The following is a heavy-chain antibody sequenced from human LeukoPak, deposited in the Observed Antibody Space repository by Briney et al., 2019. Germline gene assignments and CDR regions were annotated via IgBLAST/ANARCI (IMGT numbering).Heavy chain of an antibody. CDR2: IYSGGST. J-gene: IGHJ6*02. CDR1: GFTVSSSY. D-gene: IGHD1-1*01. V-gene: IGHV3-53*01. CDR3: ARRLMDGTTQAYYYGMDV. Sequence: GGSLRLSCAASGFTVSSSYMTWVRQAPGKGLEWVSVIYSGGSTFYADSVKGRFTISRDNSKNTVYLQMNSLRAEDTAVYYRARRLMDGTTQAYYYGMDVWGQGTMVTVSS.